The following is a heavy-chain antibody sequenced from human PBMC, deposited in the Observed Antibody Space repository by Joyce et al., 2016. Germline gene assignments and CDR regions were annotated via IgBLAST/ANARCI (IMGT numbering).Heavy chain of an antibody. Sequence: EVQLVQSGAEMKKPGESLKISCQGSGYNYANFWVAWVRHIPGKGLEWMGVIYPGDSQTTYSPSFQGQVTLSADKSITTAYLQWSSLKASDSGIYYCARWPFRDDLDAWGQGTLVTVSS. D-gene: IGHD2/OR15-2a*01. CDR3: ARWPFRDDLDA. J-gene: IGHJ5*02. CDR1: GYNYANFW. V-gene: IGHV5-51*01. CDR2: IYPGDSQT.